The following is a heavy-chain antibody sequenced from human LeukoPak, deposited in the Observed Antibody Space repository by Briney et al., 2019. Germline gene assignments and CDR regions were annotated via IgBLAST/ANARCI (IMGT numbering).Heavy chain of an antibody. CDR3: ARDEGIAV. CDR1: GGSFSGYY. V-gene: IGHV4-34*12. Sequence: SETLSLTCAVYGGSFSGYYWSWIRQPPGKGLEWIGEIIHSGSTNYNPSLKSRVTISVDTSKNQFSLKLSSVTAADTAVYYCARDEGIAVWGQGTLVTVSS. CDR2: IIHSGST. D-gene: IGHD6-19*01. J-gene: IGHJ4*02.